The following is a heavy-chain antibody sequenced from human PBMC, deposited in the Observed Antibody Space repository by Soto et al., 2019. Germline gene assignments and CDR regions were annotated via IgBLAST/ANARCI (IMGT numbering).Heavy chain of an antibody. V-gene: IGHV3-30-3*01. J-gene: IGHJ4*02. CDR3: GSDSEGVWQWLVDY. CDR2: ISYDGSNK. CDR1: GFTFSSYA. Sequence: GGSLRLSCTASGFTFSSYAMHWVRQAPGKGLEWVALISYDGSNKYYADSVKGRFTVSRDNSKTTLFLQMNSLRHEDTAVYYCGSDSEGVWQWLVDYWGQGTLVTVSS. D-gene: IGHD6-19*01.